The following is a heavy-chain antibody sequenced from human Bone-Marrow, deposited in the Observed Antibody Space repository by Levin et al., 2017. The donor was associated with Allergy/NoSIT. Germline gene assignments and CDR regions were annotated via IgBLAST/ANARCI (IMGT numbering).Heavy chain of an antibody. V-gene: IGHV3-30*18. Sequence: SCAASGFTFSNYGMHWVRQAPGKGLEWVAVISYDGSNKFYADSVKGRFTISRDNSKNTLYLQMNSLRAEDTAVYYCAKDGGLAAAGPSGDWGQGTLVTVSS. CDR1: GFTFSNYG. CDR3: AKDGGLAAAGPSGD. CDR2: ISYDGSNK. J-gene: IGHJ4*02. D-gene: IGHD6-13*01.